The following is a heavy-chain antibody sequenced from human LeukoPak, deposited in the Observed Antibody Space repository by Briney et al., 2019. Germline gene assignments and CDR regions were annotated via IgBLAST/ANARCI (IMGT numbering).Heavy chain of an antibody. V-gene: IGHV3-30-3*01. Sequence: GGSLRLSCAASGFTFSSYAMHWVRQAPGKGLEWVAVISYDGSNKYYADSVKGRFTISRDNSKNTLYLQMNSLRAEDTAVYYCARDQRDYYDSSGYYYWGQGTLVTVSS. CDR3: ARDQRDYYDSSGYYY. J-gene: IGHJ4*02. D-gene: IGHD3-22*01. CDR2: ISYDGSNK. CDR1: GFTFSSYA.